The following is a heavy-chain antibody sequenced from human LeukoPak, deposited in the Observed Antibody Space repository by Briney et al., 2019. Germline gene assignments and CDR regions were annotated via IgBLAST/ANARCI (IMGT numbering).Heavy chain of an antibody. V-gene: IGHV1-69*04. Sequence: GASVKVSCKASGGTFSSYAISWVRQAPGQGLEWMGRIIPILGIANYAQKFQGRVTITADKSTSTAYMELSSLRSEGTAVYYCARDYDFWSGYYMRRFDPWGQGTLVTVSP. CDR2: IIPILGIA. CDR1: GGTFSSYA. D-gene: IGHD3-3*01. CDR3: ARDYDFWSGYYMRRFDP. J-gene: IGHJ5*02.